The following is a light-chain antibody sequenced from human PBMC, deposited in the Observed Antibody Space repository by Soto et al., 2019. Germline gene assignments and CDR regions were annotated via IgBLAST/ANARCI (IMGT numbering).Light chain of an antibody. CDR2: DVS. CDR3: SSYTSSSTFYV. Sequence: QSALTQPASVSGSPGQSITISCTGTSSGVGGYNYVSWYQQHPGKAPKLMIYDVSNRPSGVSNRFSGSKSSNTASLTISGLQAEDEADYYCSSYTSSSTFYVFGTGTKVTVL. J-gene: IGLJ1*01. CDR1: SSGVGGYNY. V-gene: IGLV2-14*01.